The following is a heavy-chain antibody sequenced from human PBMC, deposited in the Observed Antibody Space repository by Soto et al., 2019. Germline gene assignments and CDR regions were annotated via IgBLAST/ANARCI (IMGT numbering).Heavy chain of an antibody. D-gene: IGHD5-18*01. CDR3: ATDGYAPGFI. CDR1: GNSFTSQW. V-gene: IGHV5-10-1*01. Sequence: GESLKISCKRSGNSFTSQWITWVRQMPGKGLEWMVRIEPSDSYTKYSRSFQGHVTIFIDKFITTAYLQWSSLKASDTAMNYCATDGYAPGFIWGQGTM. J-gene: IGHJ3*02. CDR2: IEPSDSYT.